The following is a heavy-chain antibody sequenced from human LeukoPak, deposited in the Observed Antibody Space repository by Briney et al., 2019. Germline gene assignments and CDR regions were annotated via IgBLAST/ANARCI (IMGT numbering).Heavy chain of an antibody. CDR2: INAGNGNT. J-gene: IGHJ4*02. V-gene: IGHV1-3*01. CDR1: GYTFTSYA. CDR3: ARDPRPGIAAAGTVTYFDY. Sequence: ASVKVSCKASGYTFTSYAMHWVRQAPGQRLEWMGWINAGNGNTKYSQKFQGRVTITRDTSASTAYMELSSLRSEDTAVYYCARDPRPGIAAAGTVTYFDYWGQGTLVTVSS. D-gene: IGHD6-13*01.